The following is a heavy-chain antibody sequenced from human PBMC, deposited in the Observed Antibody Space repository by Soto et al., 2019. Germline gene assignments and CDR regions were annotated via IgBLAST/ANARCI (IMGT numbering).Heavy chain of an antibody. CDR3: ARGRLNRYSSEYYFDY. V-gene: IGHV1-69*13. Sequence: ASVKVSCKASGGTFSSYAISWVRQAPGQGLERMGGIIPIFGTANYAQKFQGRVTITADESTSTAYMELSSLRSEDTAVYYCARGRLNRYSSEYYFDYWGQGTLVTVSS. J-gene: IGHJ4*02. CDR2: IIPIFGTA. D-gene: IGHD6-19*01. CDR1: GGTFSSYA.